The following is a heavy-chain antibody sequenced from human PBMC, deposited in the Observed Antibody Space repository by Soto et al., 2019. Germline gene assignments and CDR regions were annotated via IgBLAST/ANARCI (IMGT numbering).Heavy chain of an antibody. CDR1: GLIFSNTW. CDR2: IKSKPDGGTT. CDR3: TSALLDRF. J-gene: IGHJ4*02. Sequence: GGSLRLSWAASGLIFSNTWMTWVRQAPGKGLEWVGRIKSKPDGGTTDYAAPVKGRFSISRDDSKSTVYLQMNSLKTEDTAVNYCTSALLDRFWGQGILVTVSS. D-gene: IGHD3-3*01. V-gene: IGHV3-15*01.